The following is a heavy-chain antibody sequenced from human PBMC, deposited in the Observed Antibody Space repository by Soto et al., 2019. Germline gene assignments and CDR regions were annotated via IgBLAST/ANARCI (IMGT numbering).Heavy chain of an antibody. D-gene: IGHD5-18*01. CDR3: AASRGYSYAGDYYYGMDV. Sequence: PSETLSLTCTVSGGSISSSSYYWGWIRQPPGKGLEWIGSIYYSGSTYYNPSLKSRVTISVDTSKNQFSLKLSSVTAADTAVYYCAASRGYSYAGDYYYGMDVWGQGTPVTVSS. J-gene: IGHJ6*02. CDR2: IYYSGST. V-gene: IGHV4-39*01. CDR1: GGSISSSSYY.